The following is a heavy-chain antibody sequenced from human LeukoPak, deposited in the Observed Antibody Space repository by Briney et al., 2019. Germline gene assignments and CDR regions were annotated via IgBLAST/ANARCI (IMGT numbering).Heavy chain of an antibody. D-gene: IGHD6-13*01. V-gene: IGHV3-74*01. Sequence: GGSLRLSCAASGFSFSGHWMHWARQLPGKGLVWVSRISPTGSTTSYADSVKGRFTVSRDNAKNTLYLQVNNLRAEDTAVYYCARGHSSNWSGLDFWGQGTLLTVSS. CDR2: ISPTGSTT. CDR1: GFSFSGHW. J-gene: IGHJ4*02. CDR3: ARGHSSNWSGLDF.